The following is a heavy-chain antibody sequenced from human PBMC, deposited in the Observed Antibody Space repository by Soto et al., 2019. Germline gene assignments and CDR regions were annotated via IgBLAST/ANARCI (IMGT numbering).Heavy chain of an antibody. V-gene: IGHV1-69*06. D-gene: IGHD3-22*01. J-gene: IGHJ3*01. CDR1: GGTFSSYT. Sequence: QVQLLQSGAEVKKPGSSVKVSCKASGGTFSSYTISWVRQAPGQGLEWMGGIIPISGTTNYAQKFQGRVTIMADKSTSTAYMELSSLRSEDTAVYYCAKTRLYDNNEYHRDGFDVWGPGTAVTVSS. CDR2: IIPISGTT. CDR3: AKTRLYDNNEYHRDGFDV.